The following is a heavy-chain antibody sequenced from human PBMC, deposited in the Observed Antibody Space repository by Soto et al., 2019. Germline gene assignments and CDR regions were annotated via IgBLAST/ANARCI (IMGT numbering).Heavy chain of an antibody. V-gene: IGHV1-69*13. CDR1: GGTFSSYA. CDR3: ARYWDHYDSSGYYPSYWYFDL. J-gene: IGHJ2*01. Sequence: SVKVSCKASGGTFSSYAISWVRQAPGQGLECMGGIIPIFGTANYAQKFQGRVTITADESTSTAYMELSSLRSEDTAVYYCARYWDHYDSSGYYPSYWYFDLWGRGTLVTVSS. CDR2: IIPIFGTA. D-gene: IGHD3-22*01.